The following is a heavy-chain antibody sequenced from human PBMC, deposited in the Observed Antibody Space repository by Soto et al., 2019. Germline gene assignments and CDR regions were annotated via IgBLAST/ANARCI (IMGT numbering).Heavy chain of an antibody. CDR2: ISSSSSYI. V-gene: IGHV3-21*01. D-gene: IGHD5-18*01. J-gene: IGHJ5*02. CDR1: GFTFSSYS. Sequence: EVQLVESGGGLVKPGGSLRLSCAASGFTFSSYSMNWVRQAPGKGLEWVSSISSSSSYIYYADSVKGRFTISRDNAKNSLYLQMNSLRAEDTAVYYCARGRGYSYAWFDPWGQGTLVTVSS. CDR3: ARGRGYSYAWFDP.